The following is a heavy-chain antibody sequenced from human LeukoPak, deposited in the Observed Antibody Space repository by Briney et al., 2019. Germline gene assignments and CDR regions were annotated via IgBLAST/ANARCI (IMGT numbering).Heavy chain of an antibody. J-gene: IGHJ4*02. CDR3: AREGGGYSYGQFDY. CDR2: IKQDGSEK. V-gene: IGHV3-7*01. D-gene: IGHD5-18*01. CDR1: GFTFSSFW. Sequence: GGSLRLSCAASGFTFSSFWMSWVRQAPGKGLEWVANIKQDGSEKYYMDSVKGRFTISRDNAKNSLYLQMNSLRAEDTAVYYCAREGGGYSYGQFDYWGQGTLVTVSS.